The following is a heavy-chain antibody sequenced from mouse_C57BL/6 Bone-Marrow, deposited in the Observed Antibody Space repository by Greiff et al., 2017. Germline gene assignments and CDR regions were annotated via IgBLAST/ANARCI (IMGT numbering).Heavy chain of an antibody. V-gene: IGHV1-85*01. J-gene: IGHJ1*03. CDR1: GYPFTSYD. CDR3: ARLEFDCSIGDWYFDV. D-gene: IGHD2-5*01. Sequence: QVQLQQSGPELVKPGASVKLSCKASGYPFTSYDINWVKQRPGQGLEWIGWLYPRDGSTKYNEKFKGKATLTVDTSSSTAYMELHSLTSEDSAVYFCARLEFDCSIGDWYFDVWGTGTTVTVSS. CDR2: LYPRDGST.